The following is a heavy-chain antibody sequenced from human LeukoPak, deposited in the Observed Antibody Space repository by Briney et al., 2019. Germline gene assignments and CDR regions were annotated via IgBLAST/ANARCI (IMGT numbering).Heavy chain of an antibody. CDR2: IHSGGAT. D-gene: IGHD6-19*01. CDR1: EFSVSSNY. J-gene: IGHJ4*02. Sequence: PGGSLRLSCAVSEFSVSSNYMNWVRQAPGKGLEWVSVIHSGGATYYADSARGRFTISRDNSKNMVSLQMTSLGAEDTAVYYCARGRFSGPDDYWGQGTLVTVSS. V-gene: IGHV3-53*01. CDR3: ARGRFSGPDDY.